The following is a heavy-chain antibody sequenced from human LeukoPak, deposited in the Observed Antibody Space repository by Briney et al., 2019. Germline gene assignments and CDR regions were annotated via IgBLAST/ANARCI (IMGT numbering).Heavy chain of an antibody. CDR3: ASAIIAARPDYFDY. D-gene: IGHD6-6*01. CDR2: IIPILGIA. V-gene: IGHV1-69*02. Sequence: SVKVSCMASGGTFSSYTISWVRQAPGQGLEWMGRIIPILGIANYAQKFQGRVTITADKSTSTAYMKLSSLRSEDTAVYYCASAIIAARPDYFDYWGQGTLVTVSS. J-gene: IGHJ4*02. CDR1: GGTFSSYT.